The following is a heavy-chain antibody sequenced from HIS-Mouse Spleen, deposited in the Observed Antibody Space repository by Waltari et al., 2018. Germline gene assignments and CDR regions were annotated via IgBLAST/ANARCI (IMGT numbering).Heavy chain of an antibody. CDR3: AREIPYSSSWYDWYFDL. J-gene: IGHJ2*01. CDR1: GGSISSSSYY. CDR2: IYYSGST. Sequence: QLQLQESGPGLVKPSETLSLTCTVSGGSISSSSYYWGWIRQPPGKGLEWIGSIYYSGSTYYNPSAKSRVTRSVDTSKNQFSLKLSSVTAADTAVYYCAREIPYSSSWYDWYFDLWGRGTLVTVSS. D-gene: IGHD6-13*01. V-gene: IGHV4-39*07.